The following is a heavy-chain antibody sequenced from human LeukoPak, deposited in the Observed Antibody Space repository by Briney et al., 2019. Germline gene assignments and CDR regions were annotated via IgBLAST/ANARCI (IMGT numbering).Heavy chain of an antibody. V-gene: IGHV3-30*02. CDR3: ARDLNYGDLLDY. D-gene: IGHD4-17*01. CDR2: IRNDGRNK. J-gene: IGHJ4*02. Sequence: GGSLRLSCAASAFTFSNYGMHWVRQAPGKGLEWVAFIRNDGRNKYYTESVKGRFTISRDNSKNTLYLQMNSLRAEDTAVYYCARDLNYGDLLDYWGQGTLVTVSS. CDR1: AFTFSNYG.